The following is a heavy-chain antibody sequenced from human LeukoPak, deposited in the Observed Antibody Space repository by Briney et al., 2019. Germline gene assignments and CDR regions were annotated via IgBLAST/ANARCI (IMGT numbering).Heavy chain of an antibody. D-gene: IGHD3-10*01. CDR3: ARHSSFRGYFQN. V-gene: IGHV4-31*03. Sequence: SQTLSLTCTVSGGSISSGGYYWSWIRQHPGKGLEWIGYIYYSGSTYYNPSLKSRVTISVDTSKNQFSLKLSSVTAADTAVYYCARHSSFRGYFQNWGQGTLVTVSS. CDR2: IYYSGST. J-gene: IGHJ1*01. CDR1: GGSISSGGYY.